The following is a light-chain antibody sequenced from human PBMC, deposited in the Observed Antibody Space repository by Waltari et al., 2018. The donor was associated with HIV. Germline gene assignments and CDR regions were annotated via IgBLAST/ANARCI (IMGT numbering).Light chain of an antibody. CDR1: QTICSY. V-gene: IGKV1-39*01. Sequence: DIQMTQSPSSLSASVRDRVNITCRASQTICSYLNWYQQKLGKAPKLLIYGASSLQSGVPSRFSGSGSGTAFTLTISSLQPEDFATYYCQQSFSTPWTFGQGTKVEIK. CDR2: GAS. J-gene: IGKJ1*01. CDR3: QQSFSTPWT.